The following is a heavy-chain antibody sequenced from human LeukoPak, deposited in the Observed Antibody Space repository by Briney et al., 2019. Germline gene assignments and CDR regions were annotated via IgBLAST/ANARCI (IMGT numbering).Heavy chain of an antibody. CDR1: GFTFSSYG. J-gene: IGHJ4*02. CDR2: IRYDGSNK. V-gene: IGHV3-30*02. CDR3: AKSGYSYGYSFDY. D-gene: IGHD5-18*01. Sequence: PGGSLRLSCAASGFTFSSYGMHWVRQAPGKGLEWVAFIRYDGSNKYYADSVKGRFTISRDNSKNTLYLQMNSLRAEDTAVYNCAKSGYSYGYSFDYWGQGTLVTVSS.